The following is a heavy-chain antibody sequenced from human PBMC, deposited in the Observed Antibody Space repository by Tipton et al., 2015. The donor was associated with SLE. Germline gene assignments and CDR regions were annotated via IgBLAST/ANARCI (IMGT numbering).Heavy chain of an antibody. CDR3: ARDAEWLKGYFDY. V-gene: IGHV4-39*07. Sequence: TLSLTCTVSGGSISSSSYYWGWIRQPPGKGLEWIGSIYYSGSTYYNPSLKSRVTISVDTSKNQFSLKLSSVTAADTAVYYCARDAEWLKGYFDYWGQGTLVTVSS. J-gene: IGHJ4*02. CDR1: GGSISSSSYY. D-gene: IGHD3-3*01. CDR2: IYYSGST.